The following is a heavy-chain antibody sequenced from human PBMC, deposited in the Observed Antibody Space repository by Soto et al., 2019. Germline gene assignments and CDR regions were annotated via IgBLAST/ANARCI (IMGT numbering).Heavy chain of an antibody. CDR2: ITKDGVDK. D-gene: IGHD2-21*01. V-gene: IGHV3-7*01. Sequence: EVQVVESGGGLVQPGGSLRLSCAASGFTFGIHWLTWVRKVPGKGLGWVATITKDGVDKYYVNSVKGRFIFSRDNAKDSLYLQMNSLGVEDTAVYYCATSMRHTLDPWGQGTLVTVS. CDR1: GFTFGIHW. J-gene: IGHJ5*02. CDR3: ATSMRHTLDP.